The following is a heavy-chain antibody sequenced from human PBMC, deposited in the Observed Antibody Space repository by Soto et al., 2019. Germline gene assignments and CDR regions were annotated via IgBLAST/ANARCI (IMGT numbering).Heavy chain of an antibody. CDR1: GYRFTSYW. J-gene: IGHJ5*02. CDR2: IFPSDSDT. Sequence: GESLKISCRTSGYRFTSYWIAWVRQMSGKGLEWMGIIFPSDSDTRYSPSFQGQVTISADRSTSTVFLQWAGLKASDTAVYFCARKDKSGYFNWFDPWGRGTLVTVSS. D-gene: IGHD3-22*01. V-gene: IGHV5-51*01. CDR3: ARKDKSGYFNWFDP.